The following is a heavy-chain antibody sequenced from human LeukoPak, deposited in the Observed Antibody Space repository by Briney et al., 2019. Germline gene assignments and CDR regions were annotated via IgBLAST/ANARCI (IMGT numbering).Heavy chain of an antibody. CDR1: GFTFDDYA. D-gene: IGHD6-6*01. J-gene: IGHJ4*02. Sequence: GGSLRLSCAASGFTFDDYAMHWVRQAPGKGLEWVSGISWNSGSIGYADSVKGRSTISRDNAKNSLYLQMNSLRAEDTALYYCAKDIRGQLANIDYWGQGTLVTVSS. CDR2: ISWNSGSI. CDR3: AKDIRGQLANIDY. V-gene: IGHV3-9*01.